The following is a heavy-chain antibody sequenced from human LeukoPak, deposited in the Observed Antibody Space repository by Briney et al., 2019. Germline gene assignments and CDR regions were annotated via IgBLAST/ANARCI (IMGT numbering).Heavy chain of an antibody. CDR2: ISSSSSYI. V-gene: IGHV3-21*04. J-gene: IGHJ4*02. D-gene: IGHD2-15*01. CDR3: AGEYCSGGSCYLGIDY. Sequence: GGSLRLSCAASGFTFSSYSMNWVRQAPGKGLEGVSSISSSSSYIYYADSVKGRFTISRDNAKNSLYLQMNSLRAEDTAVYYCAGEYCSGGSCYLGIDYWGQGTLVTVSS. CDR1: GFTFSSYS.